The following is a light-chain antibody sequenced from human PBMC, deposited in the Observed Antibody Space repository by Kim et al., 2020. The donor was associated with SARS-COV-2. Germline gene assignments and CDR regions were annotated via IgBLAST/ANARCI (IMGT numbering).Light chain of an antibody. CDR2: GAS. CDR3: QHYANLPYT. J-gene: IGKJ2*01. V-gene: IGKV1-33*01. Sequence: SASVGDRVTITCQTSQDISNHLNWYHQKPGKAPKLLIYGASNLETGVPSRFSGSGSGTDFTFTISSLQPEDVATYYCQHYANLPYTFGQGTKLEI. CDR1: QDISNH.